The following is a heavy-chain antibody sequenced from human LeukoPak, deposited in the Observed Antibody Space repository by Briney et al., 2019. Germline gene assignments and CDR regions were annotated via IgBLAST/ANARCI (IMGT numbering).Heavy chain of an antibody. V-gene: IGHV3-23*01. CDR1: GFTFNINT. J-gene: IGHJ4*02. CDR3: AKSGYNGHDRPH. Sequence: GGSLRLSCAVSGFTFNINTMSWLRQAPGKGQEWVSVISESGRDYYTDSVKGRFAISRDNSKNTLYLQMNSLTAEDTATYYCAKSGYNGHDRPHWGLGTLVTVSS. D-gene: IGHD5-12*01. CDR2: ISESGRD.